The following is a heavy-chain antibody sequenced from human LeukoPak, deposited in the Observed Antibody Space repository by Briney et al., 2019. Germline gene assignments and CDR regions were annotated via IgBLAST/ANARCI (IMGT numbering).Heavy chain of an antibody. J-gene: IGHJ4*02. D-gene: IGHD5-24*01. CDR2: INQEGSEK. V-gene: IGHV3-7*01. CDR1: GLIFRSYW. CDR3: ARERDGRFFDY. Sequence: GGSLRLSCEVSGLIFRSYWLSWVRQAPGKGLEWVANINQEGSEKYFEDSVKGRFTISRDNAKNSLHLQMNTQRAEDTAVYYCARERDGRFFDYWGQGTLVTVSS.